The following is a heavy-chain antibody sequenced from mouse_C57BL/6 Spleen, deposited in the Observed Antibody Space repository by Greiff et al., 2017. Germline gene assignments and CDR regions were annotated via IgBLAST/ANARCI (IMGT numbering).Heavy chain of an antibody. D-gene: IGHD2-4*01. CDR2: IYPGSGNT. CDR3: APYDYDKDFDY. J-gene: IGHJ2*01. V-gene: IGHV1-66*01. CDR1: GYSFTSYY. Sequence: QVQLQQSGPELVKPGASVKISCKASGYSFTSYYIHWVKQRPGQGLEWIGWIYPGSGNTKYNEKFKGKATLTADTSSSTAYMQLSSLTSEDSAVYYCAPYDYDKDFDYWGQGTTLTVSS.